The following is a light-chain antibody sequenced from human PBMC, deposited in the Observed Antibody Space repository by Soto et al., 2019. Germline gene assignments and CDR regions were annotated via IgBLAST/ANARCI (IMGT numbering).Light chain of an antibody. CDR3: QQYNNWPPWT. CDR2: STS. V-gene: IGKV3-15*01. Sequence: EIVMTQSPATLSVSPGERATLSCRASQSISSNLAWYQQEPGQAPRLLIYSTSTRATGVPARFSGSGSGTEFTLTISSLQSEDSAVYYCQQYNNWPPWTFGLGTKVDIK. CDR1: QSISSN. J-gene: IGKJ1*01.